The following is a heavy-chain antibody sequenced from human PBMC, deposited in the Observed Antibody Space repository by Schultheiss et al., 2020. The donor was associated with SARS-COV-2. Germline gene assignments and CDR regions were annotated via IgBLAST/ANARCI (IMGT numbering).Heavy chain of an antibody. Sequence: SETLSLTCTVSGDSINSYHWSWVRQSPEKGLEWIGYIYYNGGTTNYNPSLKSRVTISVDRSKNEFSLKLSSVTAADTAVYYCARHGAAWAYYGMDVWGKGTTVTVSS. CDR3: ARHGAAWAYYGMDV. CDR2: IYYNGGTT. J-gene: IGHJ6*04. V-gene: IGHV4-59*08. CDR1: GDSINSYH. D-gene: IGHD6-25*01.